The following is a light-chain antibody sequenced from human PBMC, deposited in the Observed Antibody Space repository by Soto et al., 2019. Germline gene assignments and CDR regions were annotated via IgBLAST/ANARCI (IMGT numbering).Light chain of an antibody. CDR3: AAWDDSLNGVV. CDR1: SSNIGSNT. V-gene: IGLV1-44*01. Sequence: QSVLTQPPSAYGTPGQRVTISCSGSSSNIGSNTVNWYQQLPGTAPKLLIYSNDQRPSGFPDRFSGSKSGTSASLAISGLQSEDEADYYCAAWDDSLNGVVFGGGTKVTVL. CDR2: SND. J-gene: IGLJ2*01.